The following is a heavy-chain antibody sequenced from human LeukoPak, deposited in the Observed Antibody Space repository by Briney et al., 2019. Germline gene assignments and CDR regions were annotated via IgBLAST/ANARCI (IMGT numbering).Heavy chain of an antibody. J-gene: IGHJ6*02. CDR2: INYIRTT. D-gene: IGHD6-13*01. CDR1: GGSISSYY. CDR3: ARSYSSSDHYYSYGMDV. V-gene: IGHV4-59*08. Sequence: KPSETLSLTCTVSGGSISSYYWNWIRQPPGKGLEWIGYINYIRTTDYNPSLKSRVTISLDTSKNRFSLKLSSVTAADTAMYYCARSYSSSDHYYSYGMDVWGQGTTVTVSS.